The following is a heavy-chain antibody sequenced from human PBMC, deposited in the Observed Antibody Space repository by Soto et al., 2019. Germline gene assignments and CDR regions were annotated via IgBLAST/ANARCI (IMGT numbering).Heavy chain of an antibody. CDR2: ISYDGSNK. D-gene: IGHD3-10*01. Sequence: QVQLVESGGGVVQPGRSLRLSCEASGFVFGHYSMHWVRQAPGSVLEWVAFISYDGSNKYHADSVKGRFSISRDKSNNALYLQVSGLRPEDTAVYYCASVAYCITSNCISKFHHGLDVWGQGTTVTVSS. V-gene: IGHV3-30-3*01. CDR3: ASVAYCITSNCISKFHHGLDV. J-gene: IGHJ6*02. CDR1: GFVFGHYS.